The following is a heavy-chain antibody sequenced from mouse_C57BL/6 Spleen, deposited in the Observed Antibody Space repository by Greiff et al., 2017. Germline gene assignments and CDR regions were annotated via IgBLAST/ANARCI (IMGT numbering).Heavy chain of an antibody. CDR2: IYPGDGDT. CDR3: ARERSCDDAMDY. Sequence: LQQSGASVKISCNASGYAFSSYGMNWVKQRPGKGLERTGQIYPGDGDTNYNGKIQGKATLTVDKASSTAFMQLSSLTSEDSAVYFCARERSCDDAMDYWGQGTSLTVSS. CDR1: GYAFSSYG. J-gene: IGHJ4*01. V-gene: IGHV1-80*01.